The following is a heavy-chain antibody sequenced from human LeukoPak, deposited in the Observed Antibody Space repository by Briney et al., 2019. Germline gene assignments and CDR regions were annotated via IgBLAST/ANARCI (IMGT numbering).Heavy chain of an antibody. CDR3: ARHHIVAAGRPAEYFQH. D-gene: IGHD6-13*01. Sequence: SETLSLTCTVSGGSISSYYWSWIRQPPGKGLEWIGYIYYSGSTNYNPSLKSRVTISVDTSKNQFSLELSSVTAADTAVYYCARHHIVAAGRPAEYFQHWGQGTLVTVSS. CDR1: GGSISSYY. V-gene: IGHV4-59*08. J-gene: IGHJ1*01. CDR2: IYYSGST.